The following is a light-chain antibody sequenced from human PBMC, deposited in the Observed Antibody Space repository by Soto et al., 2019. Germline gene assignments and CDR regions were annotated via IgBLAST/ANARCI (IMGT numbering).Light chain of an antibody. J-gene: IGLJ1*01. V-gene: IGLV2-11*01. CDR1: SSDVGSYNY. CDR3: CSYAGSYSYV. CDR2: DVS. Sequence: QSALTQPRSVSGSPGQSVTISCTGTSSDVGSYNYVSWYQQHPDKAPKVMIYDVSKRPSGVPDRFFGSKSGNTASLTISGLQAEDEADYYCCSYAGSYSYVFGTGTKVTVL.